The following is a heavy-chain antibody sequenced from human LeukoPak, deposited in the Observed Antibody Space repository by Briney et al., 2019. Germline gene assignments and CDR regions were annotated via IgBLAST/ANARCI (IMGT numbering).Heavy chain of an antibody. Sequence: PSETLSLTCTVSGGSISSYYWSWIRQPPGKGLEWVGYIYYSGSTNYNPSLKSRLTISVDTSKNQFSLNLISVTAADTAVYYCVGNNYNWNHYWGQGTLVTVSS. J-gene: IGHJ4*02. CDR3: VGNNYNWNHY. CDR1: GGSISSYY. V-gene: IGHV4-59*08. CDR2: IYYSGST. D-gene: IGHD1-1*01.